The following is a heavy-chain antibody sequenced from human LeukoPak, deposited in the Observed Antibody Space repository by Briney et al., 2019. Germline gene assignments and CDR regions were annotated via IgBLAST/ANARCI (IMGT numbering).Heavy chain of an antibody. Sequence: PSETLSLTCTVSGGSISSSSYYWGWIRQPPGKGLEWIGSIYYSGSTYYNPSLKSRATISVDTSKNQFSLKLSSVTAADTAVYYCARLSIVWFGEFDYWGQGTLVTVSS. J-gene: IGHJ4*02. D-gene: IGHD3-10*01. CDR2: IYYSGST. V-gene: IGHV4-39*01. CDR3: ARLSIVWFGEFDY. CDR1: GGSISSSSYY.